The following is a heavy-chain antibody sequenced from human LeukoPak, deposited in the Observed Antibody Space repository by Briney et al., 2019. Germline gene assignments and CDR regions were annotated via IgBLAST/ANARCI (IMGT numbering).Heavy chain of an antibody. J-gene: IGHJ5*02. Sequence: SCKASGYTFTSYGMHWVRQAPGKGLEWVAVISYDGSNKYYADSVKGRFTISRDNSKNTLYLQMNSLRAEDTAVYYCAKDQTDSWGQGTLVTVSS. CDR3: AKDQTDS. CDR1: GYTFTSYG. CDR2: ISYDGSNK. V-gene: IGHV3-30*18.